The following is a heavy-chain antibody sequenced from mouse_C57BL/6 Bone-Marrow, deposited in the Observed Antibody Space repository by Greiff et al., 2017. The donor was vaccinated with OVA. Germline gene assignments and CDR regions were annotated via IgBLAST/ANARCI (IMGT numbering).Heavy chain of an antibody. D-gene: IGHD1-1*01. V-gene: IGHV1-64*01. CDR3: ARRGYYYGSPYYAMDY. CDR2: IHPNSGST. CDR1: GYTFTSYW. J-gene: IGHJ4*01. Sequence: QVQLKQPGAELVKPGASVKLSCKASGYTFTSYWMHWVKQRPGQGLEWIGMIHPNSGSTNYNEKFKSKATLTVDKSSSTAYMQLSSLTSEDSAVYYCARRGYYYGSPYYAMDYWDQGTSVTVSS.